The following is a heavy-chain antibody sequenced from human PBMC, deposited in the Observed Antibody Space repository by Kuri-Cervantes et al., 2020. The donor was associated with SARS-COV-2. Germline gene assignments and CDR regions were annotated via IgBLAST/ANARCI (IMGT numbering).Heavy chain of an antibody. Sequence: GESLKISCAASGFTVSSNYMSWVRQAPGKGLEWVSVIYSGGSTYYADSVKGRFTISRDNSKNTLYLQMNSLRAEDTAVYYCAKGNGFYYDRHYYMDVWGKGTTVTVSS. V-gene: IGHV3-53*01. CDR2: IYSGGST. J-gene: IGHJ6*03. CDR1: GFTVSSNY. CDR3: AKGNGFYYDRHYYMDV. D-gene: IGHD3-22*01.